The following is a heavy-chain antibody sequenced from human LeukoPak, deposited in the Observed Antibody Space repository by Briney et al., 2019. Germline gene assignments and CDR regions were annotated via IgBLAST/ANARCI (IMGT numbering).Heavy chain of an antibody. CDR3: ARIPGYCSSTSCSWVWAFDY. D-gene: IGHD2-2*01. J-gene: IGHJ4*02. CDR1: GYTFTSYG. Sequence: GASVKVSCKASGYTFTSYGISWVRQAPGQGLEWMGWISAYNGNTNYAQKLQGRVTMTTDTSTSTAYMELRSLRSDDTAVYYCARIPGYCSSTSCSWVWAFDYWGQGTLVTVSS. V-gene: IGHV1-18*01. CDR2: ISAYNGNT.